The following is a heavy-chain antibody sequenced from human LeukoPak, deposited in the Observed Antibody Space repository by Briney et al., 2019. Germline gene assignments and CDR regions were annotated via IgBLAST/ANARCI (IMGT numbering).Heavy chain of an antibody. D-gene: IGHD2-2*01. V-gene: IGHV3-30*04. J-gene: IGHJ1*01. CDR3: ARGRGWYCSSTSCQRFAEYFQH. CDR2: ISYDGSNK. Sequence: LPGGPLRLSCAASGFTFSSYAMHWVRQAPGKGLEWVAVISYDGSNKYYADSVKGRFTISRDNSKNTLYLQMNSLRAEDTAVYYCARGRGWYCSSTSCQRFAEYFQHWGQGTLVTVSS. CDR1: GFTFSSYA.